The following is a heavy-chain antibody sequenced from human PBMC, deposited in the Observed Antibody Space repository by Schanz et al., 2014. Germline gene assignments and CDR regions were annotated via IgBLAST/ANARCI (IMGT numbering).Heavy chain of an antibody. CDR3: ARGPLNHDYSNL. D-gene: IGHD4-4*01. CDR2: INHSGST. CDR1: GGSFSGYY. V-gene: IGHV4-34*01. J-gene: IGHJ4*02. Sequence: QVQLQQWGAGLLKPSETLSLTCAVYGGSFSGYYWSWIRQPPGKGREWIGEINHSGSTNYNPSLNSQVPISVDTSKSQFSMRLSSVTAADTAVYYCARGPLNHDYSNLWGQGTLVSVSS.